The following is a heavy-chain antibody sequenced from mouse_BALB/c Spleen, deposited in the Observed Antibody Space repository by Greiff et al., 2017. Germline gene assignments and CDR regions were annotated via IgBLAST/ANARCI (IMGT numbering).Heavy chain of an antibody. CDR3: ARGALRRLEMDY. CDR1: GFNIKDTY. D-gene: IGHD1-2*01. V-gene: IGHV14-3*02. J-gene: IGHJ4*01. CDR2: IDPANGNT. Sequence: EVQLVESGAELVKPGASVKLSCTASGFNIKDTYMHWVKQRPEQGLEWIGRIDPANGNTKYDPKFQGKATITADTSSNTAYLQLSSLTSEDTAVYYCARGALRRLEMDYWGQGTSVTVSS.